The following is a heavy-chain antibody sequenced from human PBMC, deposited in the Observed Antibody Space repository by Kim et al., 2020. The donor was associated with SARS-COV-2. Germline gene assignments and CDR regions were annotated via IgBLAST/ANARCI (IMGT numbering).Heavy chain of an antibody. Sequence: GESLKISCKGSGYSFTSYWIGWVRQMPGKGLEWMGIIYPGDSDTRYSPSFQGQVTISADKSISTAYLQWSSLKASDTAMYYCARQRYYYDSSGSPLYYYGMDVWGQGTTVTVSS. J-gene: IGHJ6*02. V-gene: IGHV5-51*01. CDR3: ARQRYYYDSSGSPLYYYGMDV. D-gene: IGHD3-22*01. CDR2: IYPGDSDT. CDR1: GYSFTSYW.